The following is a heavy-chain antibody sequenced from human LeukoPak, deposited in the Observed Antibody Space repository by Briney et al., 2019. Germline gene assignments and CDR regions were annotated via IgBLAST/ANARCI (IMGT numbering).Heavy chain of an antibody. CDR2: IYSGGST. V-gene: IGHV3-66*04. D-gene: IGHD2-15*01. CDR3: ARLSVVVAATDY. Sequence: ETLSLTCTVSGGSISSYYWSWIRQPPGKGLEWVSVIYSGGSTYYADSVKGRFTISRDNSKNTLYLQMNSLRAEDTAVYYCARLSVVVAATDYWGQGTLVTVSS. J-gene: IGHJ4*02. CDR1: GGSISSYY.